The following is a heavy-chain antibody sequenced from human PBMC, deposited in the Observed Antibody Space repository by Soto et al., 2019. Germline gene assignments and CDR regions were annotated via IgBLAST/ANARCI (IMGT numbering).Heavy chain of an antibody. CDR3: AREGGSGFGVVYYYYGMDV. Sequence: QVQLVESGGGVVQPGRSLRLSCAASGFTFSSYGMHWVRQAPGKGLEWVAVIWYDGSNKYYADSVKGRFPISRDNSKNTMYLQMNSLRAEDTAVYYCAREGGSGFGVVYYYYGMDVWGQGTTVTVSS. J-gene: IGHJ6*02. V-gene: IGHV3-33*01. CDR2: IWYDGSNK. D-gene: IGHD3-3*01. CDR1: GFTFSSYG.